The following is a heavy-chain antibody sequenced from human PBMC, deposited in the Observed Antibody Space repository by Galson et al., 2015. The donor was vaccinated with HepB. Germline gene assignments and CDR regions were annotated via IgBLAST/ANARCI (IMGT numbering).Heavy chain of an antibody. V-gene: IGHV1-2*05. J-gene: IGHJ4*02. CDR3: ARGVILEWLEDDSSGLYDY. CDR2: INPNSGVT. CDR1: GYTFTGYY. Sequence: SVKVSCKASGYTFTGYYMHWVRQAPGQGLEWMGRINPNSGVTNYAQKFQGRVTMTRDTSISTAYMELSRLRSDDTVVYYCARGVILEWLEDDSSGLYDYWGQGTLVTVSS. D-gene: IGHD3-22*01.